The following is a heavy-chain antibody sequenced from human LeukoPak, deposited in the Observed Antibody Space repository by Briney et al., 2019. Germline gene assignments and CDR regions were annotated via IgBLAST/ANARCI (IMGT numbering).Heavy chain of an antibody. D-gene: IGHD2-15*01. J-gene: IGHJ3*02. V-gene: IGHV6-1*01. CDR3: AGGWALGI. CDR2: TYYRSKWYN. Sequence: SQTLSLTCAISGDSVSSNSAAWNWIRHSPSRGLEWLGRTYYRSKWYNDYAVSVKSRIIINPDTSKNQFSLPMNSVTPEDTAVYYCAGGWALGIWGQGTTVTVSS. CDR1: GDSVSSNSAA.